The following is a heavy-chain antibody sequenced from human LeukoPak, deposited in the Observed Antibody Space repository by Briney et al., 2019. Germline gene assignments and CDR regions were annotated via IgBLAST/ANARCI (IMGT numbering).Heavy chain of an antibody. CDR2: IKQDGSEK. V-gene: IGHV3-7*03. J-gene: IGHJ4*02. D-gene: IGHD3-10*01. Sequence: GGSLRLSCAASGFTFGNYWMPWFRQPPGKGRGGGASIKQDGSEKYYVDSVKGRFTFSRDNAKNSLYLQMDSLRAEDTAVYYCARDKSAGADTGSSFYYWGQGALVTVSS. CDR1: GFTFGNYW. CDR3: ARDKSAGADTGSSFYY.